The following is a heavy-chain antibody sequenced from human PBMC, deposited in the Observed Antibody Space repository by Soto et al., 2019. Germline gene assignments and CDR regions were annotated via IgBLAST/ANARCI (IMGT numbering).Heavy chain of an antibody. CDR1: GFTFSSYA. J-gene: IGHJ4*02. CDR3: AXXWSLGFSSSTSCYVPPNIDY. CDR2: IGGIFGSA. D-gene: IGHD2-2*01. Sequence: GGSLRLSCEASGFTFSSYAVIWVRQAPGNGLGLGSAIGGIFGSAYYGDSVKGGFTICRYKSRNTLHLEMDSVRADDRAVFSCAXXWSLGFSSSTSCYVPPNIDYWGQGTLVTVSS. V-gene: IGHV3-23*01.